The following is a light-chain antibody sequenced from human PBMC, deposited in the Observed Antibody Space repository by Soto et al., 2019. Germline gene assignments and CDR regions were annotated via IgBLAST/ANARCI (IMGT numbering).Light chain of an antibody. CDR1: QSISANY. J-gene: IGKJ1*01. V-gene: IGKV3-20*01. Sequence: EIVLTQSPGTLSLSPGERATLSCRASQSISANYLAWYQKKPGQAPRLLIYGVSIRATGIPDRFAGSGSGPDFTLTISRLEPEDFAVYYCHQYGVSPKTFGQGTTVELK. CDR3: HQYGVSPKT. CDR2: GVS.